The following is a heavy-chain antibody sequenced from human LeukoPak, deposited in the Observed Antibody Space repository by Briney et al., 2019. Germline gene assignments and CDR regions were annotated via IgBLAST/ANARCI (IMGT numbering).Heavy chain of an antibody. Sequence: GGSLRLSCEASGFTFASYAMSWVRQAPGKGLEWVSAINGGGGTTYYADSVKGRFTISRDSSKNTLSLQMNSLRAEDTAVYYCAKPPWRCSSTTCYHFDYWGQGTLVTVSS. CDR1: GFTFASYA. J-gene: IGHJ4*02. CDR3: AKPPWRCSSTTCYHFDY. CDR2: INGGGGTT. D-gene: IGHD2-2*01. V-gene: IGHV3-23*01.